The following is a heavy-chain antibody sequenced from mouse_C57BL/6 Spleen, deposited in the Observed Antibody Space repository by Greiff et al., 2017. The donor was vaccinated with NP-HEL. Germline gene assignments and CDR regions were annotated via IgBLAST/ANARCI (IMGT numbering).Heavy chain of an antibody. D-gene: IGHD1-1*01. J-gene: IGHJ4*01. CDR3: ARDWITTVVGNAMDY. V-gene: IGHV1-19*01. CDR1: GYTFTDYY. CDR2: INPYNGGT. Sequence: VQLQQSGPVLVKPGASVKMSCKASGYTFTDYYMNWVKQSHGKSLEWIGVINPYNGGTSYNQKFKGKATLTVDKSSSTAYMELNSLTSEDSAVYYCARDWITTVVGNAMDYWGQGTSVTVSS.